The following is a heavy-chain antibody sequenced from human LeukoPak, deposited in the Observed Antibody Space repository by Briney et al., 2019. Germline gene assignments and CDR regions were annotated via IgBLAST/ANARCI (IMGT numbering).Heavy chain of an antibody. CDR2: INHSGST. Sequence: SETLSLTCAVYGGSFSGYYWSWIRQPPGKGLEWIGEINHSGSTNYNPSLKSRVTISVDTSKNQFSLKLSSVTAADTAVYYCVRGDSSGYPYYFDYWGQGTLVTVSS. D-gene: IGHD3-22*01. J-gene: IGHJ4*02. CDR3: VRGDSSGYPYYFDY. V-gene: IGHV4-34*01. CDR1: GGSFSGYY.